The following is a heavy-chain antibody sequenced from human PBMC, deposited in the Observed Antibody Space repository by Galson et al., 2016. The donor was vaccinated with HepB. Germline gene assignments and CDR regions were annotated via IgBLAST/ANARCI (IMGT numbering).Heavy chain of an antibody. CDR1: GGSISSYY. CDR2: IYYSGST. J-gene: IGHJ4*02. CDR3: ARHYYDSSGYYQYFDY. V-gene: IGHV4-59*01. D-gene: IGHD3-22*01. Sequence: SETLSLTCTVSGGSISSYYWSWIRQPPGKGLEWIGYIYYSGSTDYNPSLKSRVTISVDTSKNQFSLNLRSVTAAGTAVYYCARHYYDSSGYYQYFDYWGQGTLVTVSS.